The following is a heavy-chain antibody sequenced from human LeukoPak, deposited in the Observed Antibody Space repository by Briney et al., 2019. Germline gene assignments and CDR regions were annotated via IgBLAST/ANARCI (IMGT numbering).Heavy chain of an antibody. CDR3: ATLPTSETQEWELLLGDY. D-gene: IGHD1-26*01. V-gene: IGHV4-61*02. J-gene: IGHJ4*02. CDR2: IYTSGST. Sequence: SETLSLTCTVSGGSISSGSYYWSWIRQPAGKGLEWIGRIYTSGSTNYNPSLKSRVTISVDTSKSQFSLKLSSVTAADTAVYYCATLPTSETQEWELLLGDYWGQGTLVTVSS. CDR1: GGSISSGSYY.